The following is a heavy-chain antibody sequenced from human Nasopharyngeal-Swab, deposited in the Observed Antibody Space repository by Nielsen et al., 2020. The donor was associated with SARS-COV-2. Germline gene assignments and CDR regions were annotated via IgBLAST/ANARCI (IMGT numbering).Heavy chain of an antibody. Sequence: GESLKISCSASGFTFSNAWMSWVRQAPGKGLEWVGRIKSKTDGGTTDYAAPVKGRFPISRDDSKNTLYLQMNSLKTEDTAVYYCNKVVAIAAGRYYWGQGTLVTVSS. V-gene: IGHV3-15*01. CDR1: GFTFSNAW. J-gene: IGHJ4*02. CDR2: IKSKTDGGTT. D-gene: IGHD6-13*01. CDR3: NKVVAIAAGRYY.